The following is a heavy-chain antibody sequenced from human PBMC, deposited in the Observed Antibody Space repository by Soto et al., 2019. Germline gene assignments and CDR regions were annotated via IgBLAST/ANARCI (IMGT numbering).Heavy chain of an antibody. D-gene: IGHD1-26*01. CDR3: AREGPSGSYHNWFDP. J-gene: IGHJ5*02. Sequence: ASVKVSCKASGYTFTSYGISWVRQAPGQGLEWMGWISAYNGNTNYAQKLQGRVTMTTDTSTSTAYMELRSLRSDDTAVYYCAREGPSGSYHNWFDPWGQGTLVTVPQ. V-gene: IGHV1-18*01. CDR1: GYTFTSYG. CDR2: ISAYNGNT.